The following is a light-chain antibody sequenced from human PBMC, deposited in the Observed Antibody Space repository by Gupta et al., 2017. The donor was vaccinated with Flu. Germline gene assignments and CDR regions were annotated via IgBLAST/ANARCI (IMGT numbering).Light chain of an antibody. J-gene: IGLJ1*01. V-gene: IGLV2-14*01. CDR1: SSDIGGYNY. Sequence: QSALTQPASVSGSPGQSITVSCTGTSSDIGGYNYVSWYLHCPGKAPKLMVYEVTHRPSGVSNRFSGSKSGNTASLTISGLQSEDEGDYYCSSFTSSNTLVFGTGTTVTVL. CDR2: EVT. CDR3: SSFTSSNTLV.